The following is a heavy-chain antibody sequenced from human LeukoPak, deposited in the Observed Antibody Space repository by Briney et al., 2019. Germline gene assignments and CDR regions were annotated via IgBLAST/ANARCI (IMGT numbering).Heavy chain of an antibody. CDR3: ARETRTTFDY. J-gene: IGHJ4*02. CDR2: ISGSGSGGST. V-gene: IGHV3-23*01. D-gene: IGHD4-11*01. CDR1: GFTFSSSA. Sequence: QPGGSLRLSCAASGFTFSSSAMSWVRQAPGKALEWFSSISGSGSGGSTYYADSVKGRFTISRDNAKNTLYLQMNSLRAEDTAVYYCARETRTTFDYWGQGTLVTVSS.